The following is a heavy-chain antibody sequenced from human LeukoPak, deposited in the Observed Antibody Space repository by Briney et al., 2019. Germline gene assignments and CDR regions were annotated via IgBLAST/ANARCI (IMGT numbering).Heavy chain of an antibody. Sequence: RSGGSLRLSCADSGFTFSNYAMSWVRQAPGKGLEWVSAVSASGGTTYYADSVKGRFTISRDNSKNTLYLQMNSLRAEDTAVYYCARDGGDSAFDIWGQGTMVTVSS. J-gene: IGHJ3*02. CDR3: ARDGGDSAFDI. V-gene: IGHV3-23*01. D-gene: IGHD2-21*02. CDR1: GFTFSNYA. CDR2: VSASGGTT.